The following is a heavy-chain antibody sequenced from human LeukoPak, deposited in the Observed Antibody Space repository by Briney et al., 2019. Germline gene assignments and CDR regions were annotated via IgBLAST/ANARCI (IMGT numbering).Heavy chain of an antibody. CDR2: ISYDGSNK. V-gene: IGHV3-30-3*01. J-gene: IGHJ3*02. CDR1: GFTFSSYA. D-gene: IGHD3-22*01. Sequence: QPGRSLRLSCAASGFTFSSYAMHWVRQAPGKGLEWVAAISYDGSNKYYADSVKGRFTISRDNSKNTLYLQMNSLRAEDTAVYYCAKDFYGNYDVSDDALDIWGQGTMVTVSS. CDR3: AKDFYGNYDVSDDALDI.